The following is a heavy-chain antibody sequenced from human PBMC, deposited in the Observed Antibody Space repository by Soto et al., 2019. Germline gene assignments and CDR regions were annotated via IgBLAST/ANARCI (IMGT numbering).Heavy chain of an antibody. CDR3: ARGGIAVAGKNYYYGMDV. CDR2: INPNSGGT. CDR1: GYTFTGYY. V-gene: IGHV1-2*04. Sequence: ASVRVSCKASGYTFTGYYMHWVRQAPGQGLEWMGWINPNSGGTNYAQKFQGWVTMTRDTSISTAYMELSRLRSDDTAVYYCARGGIAVAGKNYYYGMDVWGQGTTVTVSS. J-gene: IGHJ6*02. D-gene: IGHD6-19*01.